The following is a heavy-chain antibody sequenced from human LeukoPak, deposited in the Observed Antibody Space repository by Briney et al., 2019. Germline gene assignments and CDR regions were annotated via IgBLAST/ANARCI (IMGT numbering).Heavy chain of an antibody. J-gene: IGHJ4*02. V-gene: IGHV4-30-2*01. CDR2: IYHSGST. CDR3: ASDPGFDY. Sequence: SETLSLTCTVSGGSISSGGYYWGWIRQPPGKGLEWIGYIYHSGSTYYNPSLKSRVTMSVDTSKNQFSLKLSSVTAADTAVYYCASDPGFDYWGQGTLVTVSS. CDR1: GGSISSGGYY.